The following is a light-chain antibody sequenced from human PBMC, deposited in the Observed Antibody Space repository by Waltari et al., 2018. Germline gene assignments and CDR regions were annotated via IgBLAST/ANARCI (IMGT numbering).Light chain of an antibody. J-gene: IGLJ2*01. CDR2: EVN. CDR1: SSDVGGYNY. V-gene: IGLV2-8*01. CDR3: SSYSGSNNLGV. Sequence: QSALTQPPSASGSPGQSVTISCTGTSSDVGGYNYVSWYQQHPGKAPNLPISEVNKRPSRVPDRFAGSKSGNTASLTVSGLQADDEADYYCSSYSGSNNLGVFGGGTKLTVL.